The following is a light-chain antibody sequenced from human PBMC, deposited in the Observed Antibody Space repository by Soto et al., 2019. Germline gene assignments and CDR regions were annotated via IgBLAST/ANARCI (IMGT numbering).Light chain of an antibody. CDR3: RQYNSVPIT. Sequence: DIQMTQSPSSLSASVGDGVTITCRASQGINNYIAWYQQRPGKAPKLLLYAASTLQSGVPSRFIGSRSGTDFTLTISSLQPEEVATYYCRQYNSVPITFGQGTRLEIK. J-gene: IGKJ5*01. CDR2: AAS. CDR1: QGINNY. V-gene: IGKV1-27*01.